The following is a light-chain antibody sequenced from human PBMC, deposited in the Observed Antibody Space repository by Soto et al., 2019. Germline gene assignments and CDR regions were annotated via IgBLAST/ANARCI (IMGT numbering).Light chain of an antibody. CDR3: QHHSA. CDR2: DAS. V-gene: IGKV3-20*01. CDR1: QSLRSSH. J-gene: IGKJ1*01. Sequence: EIVLTQSPGTLSLSPGERASLSCRASQSLRSSHLIWYQQKPGQAPRLLIYDASSRATGIPDRFSGGGSGTDFTLTISRLEPEDFAVYYCQHHSAFGQGTKVEIK.